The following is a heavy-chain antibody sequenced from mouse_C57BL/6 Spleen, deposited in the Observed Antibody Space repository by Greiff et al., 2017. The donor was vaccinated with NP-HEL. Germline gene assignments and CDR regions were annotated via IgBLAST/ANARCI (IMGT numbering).Heavy chain of an antibody. J-gene: IGHJ4*01. CDR2: ISSGSSTI. V-gene: IGHV5-17*01. Sequence: DVQLVESGGGLVKPGGSLKLSCAASGFTFSDYGMHWVRQAPEKGLEWVAYISSGSSTIYYADTVKGRFTISRDNAKNNLSLQMTSLRSEDTAMYYCARDFSMDYWGQGTSVTVSS. CDR1: GFTFSDYG. CDR3: ARDFSMDY.